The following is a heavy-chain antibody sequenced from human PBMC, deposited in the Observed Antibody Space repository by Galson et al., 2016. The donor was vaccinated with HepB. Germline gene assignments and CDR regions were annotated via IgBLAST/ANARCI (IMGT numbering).Heavy chain of an antibody. D-gene: IGHD1-26*01. CDR1: EFTFNNCP. CDR3: AREWELGGYFDY. V-gene: IGHV3-30-3*01. J-gene: IGHJ4*02. CDR2: LSHDGVTK. Sequence: SLRLSCAASEFTFNNCPLHWVRQAPGKELERVAVLSHDGVTKFYADSVRARFTISRDKSKTTVYLQMDGLSAEDTAVYYCAREWELGGYFDYWGQGTLVNVSS.